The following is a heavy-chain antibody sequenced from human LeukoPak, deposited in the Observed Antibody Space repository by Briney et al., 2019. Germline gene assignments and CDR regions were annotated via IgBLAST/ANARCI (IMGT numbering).Heavy chain of an antibody. V-gene: IGHV4-61*09. CDR3: ARAKKRSGRSRNFYLDV. J-gene: IGHJ6*03. CDR1: DDPINSGVYY. D-gene: IGHD1-26*01. Sequence: SETQSLTCTVSDDPINSGVYYWNWIRQPAGKGLEWIGHIYTSGTTTNSNPSLKSRVAISLDTSKNHFSLKLSSVTAADTAVYYCARAKKRSGRSRNFYLDVWGKGTTVTVSS. CDR2: IYTSGTTT.